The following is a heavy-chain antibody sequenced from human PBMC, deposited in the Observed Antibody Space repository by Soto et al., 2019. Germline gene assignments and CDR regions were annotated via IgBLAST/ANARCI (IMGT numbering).Heavy chain of an antibody. D-gene: IGHD3-10*01. CDR3: AWVGEPSTYYYYYGLEV. V-gene: IGHV4-39*01. J-gene: IGHJ6*02. CDR2: IYSSWST. Sequence: PSETLSLTCTVSVGSISSSSYYLGWIRQPPGKGLEWIGSIYSSWSTYYNPSLKSRVTISLDTSKNQFSLELSSVTAADTAVYYSAWVGEPSTYYYYYGLEVWGQGTTVTVSS. CDR1: VGSISSSSYY.